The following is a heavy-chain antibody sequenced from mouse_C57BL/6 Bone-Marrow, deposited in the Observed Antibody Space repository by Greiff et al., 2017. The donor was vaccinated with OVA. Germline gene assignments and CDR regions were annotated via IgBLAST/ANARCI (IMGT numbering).Heavy chain of an antibody. CDR1: GYTFTDYY. CDR2: INPNNGGT. V-gene: IGHV1-26*01. CDR3: ASGYYSNPWYFGV. J-gene: IGHJ1*03. D-gene: IGHD2-5*01. Sequence: VQLQQSGPELVKPGASVKISCKASGYTFTDYYMNWVKQSHGKSLEWIGDINPNNGGTSYNQKFKGKATLTVDKSSSTAYMELRSLTSEDSAVYYCASGYYSNPWYFGVWGTGTTVTVSS.